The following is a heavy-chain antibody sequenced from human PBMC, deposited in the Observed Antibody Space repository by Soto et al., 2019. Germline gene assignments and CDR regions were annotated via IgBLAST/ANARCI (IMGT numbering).Heavy chain of an antibody. D-gene: IGHD3-10*01. J-gene: IGHJ4*02. CDR1: GGSISSGGYY. V-gene: IGHV4-31*03. CDR3: ARDPYGSGKKLDY. Sequence: SETVSLTCTVSGGSISSGGYYWSWIRQHPGKGLEWIGYIYYSGSTYYNPSLKSRVTISIDTSKNQFSLKLNSVTAADTAVYYCARDPYGSGKKLDYWGQGTLVTVSS. CDR2: IYYSGST.